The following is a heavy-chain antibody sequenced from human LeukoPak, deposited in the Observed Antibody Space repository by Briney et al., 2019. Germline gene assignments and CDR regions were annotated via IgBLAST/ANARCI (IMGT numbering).Heavy chain of an antibody. D-gene: IGHD3-10*01. CDR2: IYYSGSP. J-gene: IGHJ5*02. Sequence: SETLSLTCTVSGGSISSSSYYWGWIRQPPGKGLEWIGSIYYSGSPYYNPSLKSRVTISVDTSKKQFSLELSSVTAADTAVYYCARHVGFITMVRGVINNNWFDPWGQGTLVTVSS. CDR1: GGSISSSSYY. V-gene: IGHV4-39*01. CDR3: ARHVGFITMVRGVINNNWFDP.